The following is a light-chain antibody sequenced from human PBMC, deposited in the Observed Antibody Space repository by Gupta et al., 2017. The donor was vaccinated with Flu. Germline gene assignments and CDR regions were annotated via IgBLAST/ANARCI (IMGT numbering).Light chain of an antibody. Sequence: SLGERATINCKSSQSVLYNSNNKNDLAWYQQKPGQPPKLLIYWASTREYGVPDRFSGSGSGTDFTLTISSLQAEDVAVYYCQQYYTTPGTFGRGTKVEIK. CDR1: QSVLYNSNNKND. J-gene: IGKJ1*01. CDR2: WAS. CDR3: QQYYTTPGT. V-gene: IGKV4-1*01.